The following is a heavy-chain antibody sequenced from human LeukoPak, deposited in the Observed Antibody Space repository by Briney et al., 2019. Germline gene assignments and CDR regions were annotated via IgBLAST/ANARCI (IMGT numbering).Heavy chain of an antibody. Sequence: SEXLSLTCTVSGGSISSYYWSWIRQPPGKGLERIGCIYYSGSTKYNPSLTRRGTISVEKTKNKCSLKLSSVPAADTAVYYCARGLDAAMVDYWGQGILVTVSS. V-gene: IGHV4-59*01. CDR1: GGSISSYY. CDR2: IYYSGST. CDR3: ARGLDAAMVDY. J-gene: IGHJ4*02. D-gene: IGHD5-18*01.